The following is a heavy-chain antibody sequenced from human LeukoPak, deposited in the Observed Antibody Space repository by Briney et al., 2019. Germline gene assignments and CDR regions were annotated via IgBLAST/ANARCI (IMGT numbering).Heavy chain of an antibody. J-gene: IGHJ4*02. D-gene: IGHD4-23*01. CDR1: GFTFSNYW. V-gene: IGHV3-7*01. CDR3: ARDRDDGGFEY. CDR2: IKEDGSVK. Sequence: GGSLILSCAASGFTFSNYWMSWVRQAPEKGLEWVANIKEDGSVKQYVDSMKGRFTISRDNAKNSLYLQMNSLRAEDTAVYYCARDRDDGGFEYWGQGTLVTVSS.